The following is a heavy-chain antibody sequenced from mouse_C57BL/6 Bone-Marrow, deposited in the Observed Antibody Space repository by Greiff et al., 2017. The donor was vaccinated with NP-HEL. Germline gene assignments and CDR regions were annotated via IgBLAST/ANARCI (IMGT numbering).Heavy chain of an antibody. Sequence: EVQLVESGGDLVKPGGSLKLSCAASGFTFSSYGMSWVRQTPDKRLEWVATISSGGSYTYYPDSVKGRFTISRANAKNTLYLQMSSLKSEDTAMYYCARHEDWDRGGNFDYWGQGTTLTVSS. D-gene: IGHD4-1*01. CDR3: ARHEDWDRGGNFDY. CDR2: ISSGGSYT. J-gene: IGHJ2*01. V-gene: IGHV5-6*01. CDR1: GFTFSSYG.